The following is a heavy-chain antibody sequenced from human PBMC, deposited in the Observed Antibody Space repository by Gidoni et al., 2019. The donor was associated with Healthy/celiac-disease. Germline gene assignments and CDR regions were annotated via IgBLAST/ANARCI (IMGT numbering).Heavy chain of an antibody. V-gene: IGHV3-43*02. CDR3: AKDMAGDGSSSPESEQYYYYYYGMDV. J-gene: IGHJ6*02. D-gene: IGHD6-6*01. CDR1: GFTFDDYA. CDR2: SSGDGGST. Sequence: EVQLVESGGGVVQPGGSLSLSCAASGFTFDDYAMHWVRPASGEGLQVFCRSSGDGGSTYDADAEKGRLTISRDNSKNSLYLQMNSLRTEDTALYYCAKDMAGDGSSSPESEQYYYYYYGMDVWGQGTTVTVSS.